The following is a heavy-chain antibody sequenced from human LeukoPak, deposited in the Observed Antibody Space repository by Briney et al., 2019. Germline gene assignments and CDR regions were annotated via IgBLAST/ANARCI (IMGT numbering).Heavy chain of an antibody. CDR1: GGSFSGYY. J-gene: IGHJ4*02. Sequence: SETLSLTCAVYGGSFSGYYWSWIRQPPGKGLEWIGSIYYSGSTYYNPSLKSRVTISVDTSKNQFSLKLSSVTAADTAVYYCARHDSSGYYLLHFDYWGQGTLVTVSS. CDR3: ARHDSSGYYLLHFDY. CDR2: IYYSGST. D-gene: IGHD3-22*01. V-gene: IGHV4-34*01.